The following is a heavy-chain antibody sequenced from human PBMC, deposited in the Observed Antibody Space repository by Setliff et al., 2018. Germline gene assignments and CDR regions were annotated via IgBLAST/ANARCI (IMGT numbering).Heavy chain of an antibody. CDR1: GGSIDSGDYY. V-gene: IGHV4-61*08. Sequence: SETLSLTCTVSGGSIDSGDYYWNWIRQPPGKGLEWIGYIYVTESTKYNPSLKSRVALSIDTSKNQFSLKLSSVTAADAALYYCAASRAYTGAVEEWFLPKTFDFWGQGSPVTVSS. CDR3: AASRAYTGAVEEWFLPKTFDF. D-gene: IGHD3-10*01. CDR2: IYVTEST. J-gene: IGHJ4*02.